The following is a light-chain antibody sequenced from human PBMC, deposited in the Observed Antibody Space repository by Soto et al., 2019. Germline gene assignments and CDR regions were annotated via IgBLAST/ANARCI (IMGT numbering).Light chain of an antibody. J-gene: IGLJ1*01. CDR3: ISFTSRHIYV. CDR2: DVT. Sequence: QSVLTQPASVSGSPGQSITISCTGTSSDVGCYNYVSWYQQHPGRAPKLIIYDVTNRPSGISNRFSGSKSGNTASLTISGLQTEDEADYYCISFTSRHIYVFGTGTKLTVL. V-gene: IGLV2-14*03. CDR1: SSDVGCYNY.